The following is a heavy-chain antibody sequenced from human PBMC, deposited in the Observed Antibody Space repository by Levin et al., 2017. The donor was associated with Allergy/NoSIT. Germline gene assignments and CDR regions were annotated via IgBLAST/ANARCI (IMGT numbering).Heavy chain of an antibody. D-gene: IGHD2-8*01. CDR2: ISYDGSYK. V-gene: IGHV3-30*18. CDR1: GFTFSSYG. Sequence: GGSLRLSCVVSGFTFSSYGMHWVRQAPGKGLEWVAVISYDGSYKSYVDSVKGRFTISRDNSKNTLYLQMNSLRTEDTAVFYCAKMFSNGEGYDYGMDVWGQGTTVTVSS. J-gene: IGHJ6*02. CDR3: AKMFSNGEGYDYGMDV.